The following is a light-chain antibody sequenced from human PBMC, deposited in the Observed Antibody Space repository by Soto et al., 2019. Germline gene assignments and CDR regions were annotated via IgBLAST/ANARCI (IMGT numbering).Light chain of an antibody. CDR1: QGISSS. CDR3: LQHNGFPRT. V-gene: IGKV1-17*03. CDR2: GAS. Sequence: DIQMTQSPSAMSASVGDRVTITCRASQGISSSLAWFQQKPGKVPKRLIYGASSLQSGVPSRFSGSGSGTEFTLTISSLQPEDFATYYCLQHNGFPRTFGQGTKVEI. J-gene: IGKJ1*01.